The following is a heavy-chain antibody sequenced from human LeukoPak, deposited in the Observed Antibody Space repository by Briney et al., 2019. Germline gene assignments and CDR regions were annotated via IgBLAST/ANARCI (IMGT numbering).Heavy chain of an antibody. V-gene: IGHV5-51*01. CDR3: ARHRNYGDYPLGAFDI. CDR1: EQSFITHW. D-gene: IGHD4-17*01. Sequence: GESLKISCQGSEQSFITHWLGWVRQLPGTGPEWMGIIYPADSDTRYSPSLQGQVTISADRSINTAYLQWHSLKASDTGMYYCARHRNYGDYPLGAFDIWGPGTLLIVSS. J-gene: IGHJ3*02. CDR2: IYPADSDT.